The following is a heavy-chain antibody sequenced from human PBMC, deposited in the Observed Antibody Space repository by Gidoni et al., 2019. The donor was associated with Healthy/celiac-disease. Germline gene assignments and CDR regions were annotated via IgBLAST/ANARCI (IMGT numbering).Heavy chain of an antibody. J-gene: IGHJ5*02. CDR1: GYTFTSYA. CDR3: TLIVVVPAAPRGVDP. Sequence: QVQLVQSGAEVKKPGASVKVSCKASGYTFTSYAMHWVRQAPGQRLEWMGWINAGNGNTKYSQKFQGRVTITRDTSASTAYMELSNLRSEDTAVYYCTLIVVVPAAPRGVDPWGQGTLVTVSS. CDR2: INAGNGNT. D-gene: IGHD2-2*01. V-gene: IGHV1-3*01.